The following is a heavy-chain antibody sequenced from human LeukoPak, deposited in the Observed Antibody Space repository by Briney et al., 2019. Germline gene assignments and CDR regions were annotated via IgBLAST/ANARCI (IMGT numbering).Heavy chain of an antibody. CDR3: AREKDVGRGYYGMAV. D-gene: IGHD1-26*01. J-gene: IGHJ6*02. V-gene: IGHV3-7*01. CDR1: GCTFSSYW. CDR2: IKQGGSKN. Sequence: GGSLSLSCAASGCTFSSYWRSWVRQPPGKGLEWMANIKQGGSKNYNAASMKRVSTIFSDNAKNSLYLQMNSLRPEDTAVYYCAREKDVGRGYYGMAVWGQGTTVTVSS.